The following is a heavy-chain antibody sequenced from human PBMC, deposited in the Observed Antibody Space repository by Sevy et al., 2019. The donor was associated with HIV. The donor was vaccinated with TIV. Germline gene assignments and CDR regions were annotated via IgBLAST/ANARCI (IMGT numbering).Heavy chain of an antibody. D-gene: IGHD3-10*01. CDR1: GFTFSNYA. V-gene: IGHV3-30-3*01. CDR3: ARDRGPPPNYYGSVSFYNDFDY. CDR2: ISYDGSNK. Sequence: GGSLRLSCAASGFTFSNYAIHWVRQAPGKGLEWVAVISYDGSNKYYADSVKGRFTISRDNSKNTLYMQMNSLRAEDTAVYYCARDRGPPPNYYGSVSFYNDFDYWGQGTLVTVSS. J-gene: IGHJ4*02.